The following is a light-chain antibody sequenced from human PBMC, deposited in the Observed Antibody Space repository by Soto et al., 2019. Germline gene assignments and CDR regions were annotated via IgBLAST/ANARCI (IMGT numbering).Light chain of an antibody. CDR1: SSDVGGYKY. CDR3: SSYAGSNNIL. J-gene: IGLJ2*01. V-gene: IGLV2-8*01. Sequence: QSALTQPPSASGSPGQSVTISCTGTSSDVGGYKYVSWYQQHPGKAPKLMIYEVSKRPSGVPDRFSGSKSGNTASLTVSGLQAADEADYYCSSYAGSNNILVGGGTKVTVL. CDR2: EVS.